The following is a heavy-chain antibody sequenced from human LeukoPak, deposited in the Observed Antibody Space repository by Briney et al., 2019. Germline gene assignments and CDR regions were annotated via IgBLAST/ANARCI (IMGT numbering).Heavy chain of an antibody. CDR3: ARGLDGIVVVPAIGYYMDV. V-gene: IGHV1-8*01. CDR1: GYTFTSYD. J-gene: IGHJ6*03. D-gene: IGHD2-2*01. Sequence: AASVKVSCKASGYTFTSYDINWVRQATGQGLEWMGWMNPNSGNTGYAQKFQGRVTMTRNTSISTAYMELSSLRSEDTAVYYCARGLDGIVVVPAIGYYMDVWGKGTTVTISS. CDR2: MNPNSGNT.